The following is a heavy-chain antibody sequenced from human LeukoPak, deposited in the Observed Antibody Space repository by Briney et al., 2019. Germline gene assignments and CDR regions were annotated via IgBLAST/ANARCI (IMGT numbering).Heavy chain of an antibody. V-gene: IGHV4-38-2*02. J-gene: IGHJ4*02. CDR1: GYSISSGYY. CDR2: IYHSGST. Sequence: PSETLSLTCTVSGYSISSGYYWGWIRQPPGKGLEWIGSIYHSGSTYYNPSLKSRVTISVDTSKNQFSLKLSSVTAADTAVYYCARTPSGSYYYYFDYWGQGTLVTVSS. D-gene: IGHD1-26*01. CDR3: ARTPSGSYYYYFDY.